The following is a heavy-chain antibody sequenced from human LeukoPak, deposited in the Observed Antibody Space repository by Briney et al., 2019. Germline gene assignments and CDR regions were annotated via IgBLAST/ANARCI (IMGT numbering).Heavy chain of an antibody. Sequence: GSLRLSCAASRFTFSSYGMHWVRQAPGKGLEWVAFIPYDGNNKYYADSVKGRFTISRDNSKNTLYLQMNSLRAEDTAVYYCVKDGDDSGSYLVYWGQGTLVTVSS. CDR2: IPYDGNNK. CDR3: VKDGDDSGSYLVY. J-gene: IGHJ4*02. CDR1: RFTFSSYG. V-gene: IGHV3-30*02. D-gene: IGHD1-26*01.